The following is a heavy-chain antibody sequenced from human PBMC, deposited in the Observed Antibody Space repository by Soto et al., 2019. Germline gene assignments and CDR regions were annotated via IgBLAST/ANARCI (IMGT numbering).Heavy chain of an antibody. V-gene: IGHV5-51*01. CDR1: GYSFTSYW. J-gene: IGHJ3*02. D-gene: IGHD3-3*01. Sequence: PGESLKISCKGSGYSFTSYWIGWVRQMPGKGLEWMGIIYPGDSDTRYSPSFQGQVTISADKSISTAYLQWSSLKASDTAMYYCARQRGITIFGVAQIDAFDIWGQGTMVTVSS. CDR3: ARQRGITIFGVAQIDAFDI. CDR2: IYPGDSDT.